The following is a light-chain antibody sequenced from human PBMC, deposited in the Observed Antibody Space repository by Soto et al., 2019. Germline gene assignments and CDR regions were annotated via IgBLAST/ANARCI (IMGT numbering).Light chain of an antibody. CDR1: QSLSSSY. Sequence: IVLTQSPGALWVAPGETCTLACRGSQSLSSSYLAWYQQKPGQAPRLLIYGASSRATGIPARFSGSGSGTDFPLTLSRLEPEAFAVFYCQQYGSSPITFGQGTRLEIK. CDR3: QQYGSSPIT. CDR2: GAS. J-gene: IGKJ5*01. V-gene: IGKV3-20*01.